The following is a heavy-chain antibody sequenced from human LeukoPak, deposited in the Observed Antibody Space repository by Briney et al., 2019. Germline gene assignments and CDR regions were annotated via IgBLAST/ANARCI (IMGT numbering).Heavy chain of an antibody. V-gene: IGHV3-30-3*01. CDR1: GFTFSSYA. Sequence: PGGSLRLSCAASGFTFSSYAMHWVRQAPGKGLEWVAFISYDGSNKYYADSVKGRFTISRDNSKNTLYLQMNSLRAEDTAVYYCAKVAGGGSCYRCYFDYWGQGTLVTVSS. CDR3: AKVAGGGSCYRCYFDY. J-gene: IGHJ4*02. CDR2: ISYDGSNK. D-gene: IGHD2-15*01.